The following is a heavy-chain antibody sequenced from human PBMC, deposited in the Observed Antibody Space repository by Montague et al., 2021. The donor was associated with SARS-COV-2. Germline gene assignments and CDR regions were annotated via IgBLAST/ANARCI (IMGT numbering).Heavy chain of an antibody. Sequence: SETLSLTCTVSGYSINSNYYWGWIRQPPGKGLEWIGCSYHSGTIHYHPSLKSRVTISLDTSNNHFSLKVTSVTAADTAVYYCARAPYYGPGKPYQFDYWGRGTLVTVSS. CDR2: SYHSGTI. D-gene: IGHD3-10*01. CDR1: GYSINSNYY. V-gene: IGHV4-38-2*02. CDR3: ARAPYYGPGKPYQFDY. J-gene: IGHJ4*02.